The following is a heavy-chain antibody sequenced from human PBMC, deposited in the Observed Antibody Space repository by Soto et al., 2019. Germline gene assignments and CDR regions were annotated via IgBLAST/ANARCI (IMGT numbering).Heavy chain of an antibody. D-gene: IGHD4-17*01. Sequence: QVQLVESGGGVVQPGRSLRLSCAASGFTFSTYGVHWVRQAPGKGPEWVAVISSDGSEKYYAGSVKGRVSISRDNSKSTLYLQMDSLRAEDTAVYYCAKGAVTTSLYYFDYWGQGTLVTVSS. CDR2: ISSDGSEK. CDR1: GFTFSTYG. J-gene: IGHJ4*02. CDR3: AKGAVTTSLYYFDY. V-gene: IGHV3-30*18.